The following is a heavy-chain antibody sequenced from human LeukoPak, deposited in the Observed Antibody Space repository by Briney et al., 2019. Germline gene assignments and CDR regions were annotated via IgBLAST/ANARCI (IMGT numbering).Heavy chain of an antibody. D-gene: IGHD2-2*01. CDR3: AKDPLSGQLLPRYFQH. Sequence: GRSLRLSCAPSGFTSSSYAMNWVRQAPGKGLEWVSVITGSGDSTYYADSVKGWFTISRDNSKNTLYLQMNSLRAEDTAVYYCAKDPLSGQLLPRYFQHWGQGTLVTVSS. CDR2: ITGSGDST. CDR1: GFTSSSYA. J-gene: IGHJ1*01. V-gene: IGHV3-23*01.